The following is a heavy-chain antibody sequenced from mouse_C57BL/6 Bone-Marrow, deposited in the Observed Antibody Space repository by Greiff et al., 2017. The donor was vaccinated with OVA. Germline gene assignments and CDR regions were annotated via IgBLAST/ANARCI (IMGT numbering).Heavy chain of an antibody. Sequence: EVQGVESGGGLVQPGGSMKLSCAASGFTFSDAWMDWVRQSPEKGLEWVAEIRNKANNHATYYAESVKGRFTISRDDSKSSVYLQMNSLRAEDTGIYYCTRGSNYVMDYWGQGTSVTVSS. D-gene: IGHD2-5*01. V-gene: IGHV6-6*01. J-gene: IGHJ4*01. CDR1: GFTFSDAW. CDR3: TRGSNYVMDY. CDR2: IRNKANNHAT.